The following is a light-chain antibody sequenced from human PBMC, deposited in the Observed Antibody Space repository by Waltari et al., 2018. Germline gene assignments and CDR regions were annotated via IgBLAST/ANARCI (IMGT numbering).Light chain of an antibody. Sequence: EIVMTQSPATLSVSPGERVTLSCRASQSVGSLLAWYQQKPGQPPELLIHGASTRATGIPARFSGSWSGTEFTLTISSLQSEDFAVYCCQHYNNWPITFGQGTRLEI. CDR3: QHYNNWPIT. CDR2: GAS. CDR1: QSVGSL. V-gene: IGKV3-15*01. J-gene: IGKJ5*01.